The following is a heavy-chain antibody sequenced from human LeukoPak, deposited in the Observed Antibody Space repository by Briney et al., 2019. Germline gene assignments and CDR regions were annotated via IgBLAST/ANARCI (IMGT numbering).Heavy chain of an antibody. J-gene: IGHJ3*02. CDR3: AKSFGWSNYYYAFDI. V-gene: IGHV3-30*02. CDR2: IRYDGSDK. D-gene: IGHD3-3*01. CDR1: GFLFSSYG. Sequence: GGSLRLSCAASGFLFSSYGMQWVRQAPGKGLEWVAFIRYDGSDKYYVDSVKGRFTISRDNSKNTLYLQLNSLRVEDTAVYYCAKSFGWSNYYYAFDIWGQGTMVTVSS.